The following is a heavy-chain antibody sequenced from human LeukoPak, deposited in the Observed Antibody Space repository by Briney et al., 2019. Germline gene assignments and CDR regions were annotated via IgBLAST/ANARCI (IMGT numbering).Heavy chain of an antibody. CDR1: GGSISSGSYY. CDR3: ARGPDYYGSGSYEA. D-gene: IGHD3-10*01. Sequence: SQTLSLTCTVSGGSISSGSYYWSWIRQPAGKGLEWIGRIYTSGSTNYNPSLKSRVTISVDTSKNQFSLKLSSVTAADTAVYYCARGPDYYGSGSYEAWGQGTLVTVSS. J-gene: IGHJ5*02. V-gene: IGHV4-61*02. CDR2: IYTSGST.